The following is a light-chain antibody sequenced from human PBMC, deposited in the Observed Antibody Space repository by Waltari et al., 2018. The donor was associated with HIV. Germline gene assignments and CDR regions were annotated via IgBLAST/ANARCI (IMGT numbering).Light chain of an antibody. CDR2: DVT. CDR3: CSYAGSYTFVV. CDR1: SSDLGRYNY. J-gene: IGLJ2*01. Sequence: QSALTQPRSVSGSPGPSVTISCTGTSSDLGRYNYVSWYQQHPGTAPKLRIYDVTNQPSGVPGRCSGSKSGNTASLTIAGLQADDEADYHCCSYAGSYTFVVFGGGTKLIVL. V-gene: IGLV2-11*01.